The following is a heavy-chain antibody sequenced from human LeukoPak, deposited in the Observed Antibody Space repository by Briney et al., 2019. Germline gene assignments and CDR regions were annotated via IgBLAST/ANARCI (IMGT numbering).Heavy chain of an antibody. Sequence: GGSLRLSCAASGFTFSSYSMYWVRQAPGKGLEWVSYISSSSNTIYYADSVKGRFTISRDNAKNSLYLQMNSLRAEDTAVYYCARGRGDWLPRDIDYWGQGTLVTVSS. CDR3: ARGRGDWLPRDIDY. J-gene: IGHJ4*02. V-gene: IGHV3-48*01. CDR2: ISSSSNTI. CDR1: GFTFSSYS. D-gene: IGHD2-21*02.